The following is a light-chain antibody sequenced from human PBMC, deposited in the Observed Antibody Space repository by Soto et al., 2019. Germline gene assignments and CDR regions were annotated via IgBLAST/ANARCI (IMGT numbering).Light chain of an antibody. V-gene: IGKV3-11*02. CDR3: QQRRTWPPLS. Sequence: EIVVTQSPATLSLSPGERATLFCRTSQSVGSYLSWYQKKPGKAPRLLIYDASKRATGIPAGFSGSGSGRDFTLTISSLEPEDFSVYYCQQRRTWPPLSFGGGTQVEIK. CDR1: QSVGSY. J-gene: IGKJ4*01. CDR2: DAS.